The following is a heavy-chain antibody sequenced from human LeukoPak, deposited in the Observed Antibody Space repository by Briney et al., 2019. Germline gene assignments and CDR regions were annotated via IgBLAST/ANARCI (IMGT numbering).Heavy chain of an antibody. CDR1: GFTVSSNY. V-gene: IGHV4-34*01. J-gene: IGHJ4*02. CDR2: INHSGST. Sequence: GSLRLSCAASGFTVSSNYMSWIRQPPGKGLEWIGEINHSGSTNYNPSLKSRVTISVDTSKNQFSLKLSSVTAADTAVYYCARTPTVTTQPNDYWGQGTLVTVSS. CDR3: ARTPTVTTQPNDY. D-gene: IGHD4-17*01.